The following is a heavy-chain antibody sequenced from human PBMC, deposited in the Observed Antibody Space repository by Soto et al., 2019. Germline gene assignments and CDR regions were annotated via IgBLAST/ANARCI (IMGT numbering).Heavy chain of an antibody. V-gene: IGHV1-3*04. CDR1: GYSFNTYY. Sequence: QVQLEQSGGAVKKPGASVKVSCTASGYSFNTYYIHWVRQAPGQRPEWMGWIHTASGNTEYSRKLRDRVTLTRETSANTAYMELRGLTSEDTAVYYCGRGRHISGNVIIPDYLDYWGQGTLVTVSS. J-gene: IGHJ4*02. CDR3: GRGRHISGNVIIPDYLDY. D-gene: IGHD3-3*02. CDR2: IHTASGNT.